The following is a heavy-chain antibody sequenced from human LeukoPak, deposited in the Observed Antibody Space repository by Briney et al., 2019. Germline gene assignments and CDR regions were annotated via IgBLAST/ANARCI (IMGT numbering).Heavy chain of an antibody. V-gene: IGHV4-31*03. J-gene: IGHJ4*02. CDR1: GGSISSGGYC. D-gene: IGHD2-2*01. CDR2: IYYSGST. CDR3: ARGGVVPALIDY. Sequence: SQTLSLTCTVSGGSISSGGYCWSWIRQHPGKGLEWIGYIYYSGSTYYNPSLKSRVTISVDTSKNQFSLKLSSVTAADTAVYYCARGGVVPALIDYWGQGTLVTVSS.